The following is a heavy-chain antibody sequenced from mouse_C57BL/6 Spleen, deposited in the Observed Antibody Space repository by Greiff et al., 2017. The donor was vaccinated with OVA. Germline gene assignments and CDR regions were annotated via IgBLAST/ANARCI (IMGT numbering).Heavy chain of an antibody. V-gene: IGHV5-4*01. CDR2: ISDGGSYT. CDR3: ARGGYYPWYFDY. J-gene: IGHJ2*01. CDR1: GFTFSSYA. Sequence: EVQLVESGGGLVKPGGSLKLSCAASGFTFSSYAMSWVRQTPEKRLEWVATISDGGSYTYYPDNVKGRFTISRDNAKNNLYLQMSQLKSEDTAMYYCARGGYYPWYFDYWGQGTTLTVSS. D-gene: IGHD1-1*01.